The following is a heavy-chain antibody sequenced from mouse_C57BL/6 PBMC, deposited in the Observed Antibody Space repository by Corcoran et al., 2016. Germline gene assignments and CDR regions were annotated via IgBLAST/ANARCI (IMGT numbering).Heavy chain of an antibody. CDR2: IYPGSGNT. D-gene: IGHD1-1*01. CDR3: ARSDYYGSSSYYAMDY. Sequence: QVQLQQSGPELVKPGASVKISCKASGYSFTSYYIHWVKQRPGQGLEWIGWIYPGSGNTKYNEKFKGKATLTADTSSSTAYMQLSSLTSEDSAVYYCARSDYYGSSSYYAMDYWGQGTSVTVSS. V-gene: IGHV1-66*01. CDR1: GYSFTSYY. J-gene: IGHJ4*01.